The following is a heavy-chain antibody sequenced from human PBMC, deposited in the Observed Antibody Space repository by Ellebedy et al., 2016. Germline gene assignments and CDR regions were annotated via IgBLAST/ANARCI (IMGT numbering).Heavy chain of an antibody. Sequence: ASVKVSCKASGGTFSNYAISWVRQAPGQGLEWMGGIIPILGIAHYAQKFQGRVTITRDTSASTAYMELSSLKSEDTAVYSCARGSYSGYDPFDYWGQGTLVTVSS. D-gene: IGHD5-12*01. V-gene: IGHV1-69*10. CDR2: IIPILGIA. CDR1: GGTFSNYA. CDR3: ARGSYSGYDPFDY. J-gene: IGHJ4*02.